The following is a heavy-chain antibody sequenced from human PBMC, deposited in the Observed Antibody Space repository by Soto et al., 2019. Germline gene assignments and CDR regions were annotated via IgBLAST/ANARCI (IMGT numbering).Heavy chain of an antibody. CDR3: GRGANYPPYYFDY. CDR2: ISAYNGNT. D-gene: IGHD1-26*01. V-gene: IGHV1-18*01. CDR1: GYTFASYG. Sequence: ASVKVPCKASGYTFASYGISWVRQAPGQGLEWMGWISAYNGNTNYAQKLQGRVTMTTDTSTSTAYMVLWSLRSDDTAVYYCGRGANYPPYYFDYWGQGTLVTVSS. J-gene: IGHJ4*02.